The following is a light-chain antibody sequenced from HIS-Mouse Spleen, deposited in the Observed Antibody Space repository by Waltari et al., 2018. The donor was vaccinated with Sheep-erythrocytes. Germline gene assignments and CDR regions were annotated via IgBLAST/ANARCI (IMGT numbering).Light chain of an antibody. J-gene: IGKJ1*01. V-gene: IGKV1-6*01. CDR2: AAS. Sequence: AIQMTQSPSSLSASVGYRVTITCRASQGIRNDLGWYQQKPGKAPKLLIYAASSLQSGVPSRFSGSGSGTDFTLTISSLQPEDFATYYCLQDYNYPTFGQGTKVEIK. CDR3: LQDYNYPT. CDR1: QGIRND.